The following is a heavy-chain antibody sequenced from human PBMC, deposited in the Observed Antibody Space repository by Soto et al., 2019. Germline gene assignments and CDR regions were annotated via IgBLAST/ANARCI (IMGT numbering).Heavy chain of an antibody. D-gene: IGHD4-4*01. Sequence: SETLSLTCAVSGDAITSNHWNWIRQPPGRGLEWIGYIYNSGTTKYNPSLKSRVIISVDTSKNQLSLKLSSVTAADTAVYYCARVSMSTVSWGFDPWGQGTLVTVSS. CDR1: GDAITSNH. CDR2: IYNSGTT. V-gene: IGHV4-59*01. J-gene: IGHJ5*02. CDR3: ARVSMSTVSWGFDP.